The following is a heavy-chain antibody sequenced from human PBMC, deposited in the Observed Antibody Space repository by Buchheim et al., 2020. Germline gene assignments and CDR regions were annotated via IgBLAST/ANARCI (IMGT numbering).Heavy chain of an antibody. CDR1: GFTFSSYA. D-gene: IGHD2-2*02. CDR2: ISGSGGSK. J-gene: IGHJ6*02. V-gene: IGHV3-23*01. Sequence: EVQLLESGGGLVQPGGSLRLSCAASGFTFSSYAMSWVRQAPGKGLEWVSAISGSGGSKYYADSVKGRFTISRDNSKNTLYLQMNSLRAEDTAVYYCAKYRAYCNSTSCHSGMDVWGQGTT. CDR3: AKYRAYCNSTSCHSGMDV.